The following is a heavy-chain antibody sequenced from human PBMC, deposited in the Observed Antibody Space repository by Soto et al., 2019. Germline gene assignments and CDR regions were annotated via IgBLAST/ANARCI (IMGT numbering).Heavy chain of an antibody. J-gene: IGHJ5*02. Sequence: QVQLVQSGAEVKRPGASVKVSCEASGYTFTTYDINWVRQASGQGLEWMGCVNPSSGNTVYAQKFHGRVTMTRDTSISTAYMELSSLKSDDTAFYYCARASMYIWNDHWGQGTLVTVSS. D-gene: IGHD1-20*01. CDR2: VNPSSGNT. V-gene: IGHV1-8*01. CDR1: GYTFTTYD. CDR3: ARASMYIWNDH.